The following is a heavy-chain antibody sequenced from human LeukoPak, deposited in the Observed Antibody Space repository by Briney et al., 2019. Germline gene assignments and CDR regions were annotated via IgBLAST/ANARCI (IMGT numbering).Heavy chain of an antibody. CDR3: ARQTGPDAFDI. D-gene: IGHD7-27*01. CDR2: IGGSGGNI. Sequence: GGSLRLSCAASGFTFSNYAMTWVRQAPGKGLEWVSAIGGSGGNIYYADSVKGRFTISRDNSKNTLYLQMNSLRAEDTAVYYCARQTGPDAFDIWGQGTMVTVSS. V-gene: IGHV3-23*01. CDR1: GFTFSNYA. J-gene: IGHJ3*02.